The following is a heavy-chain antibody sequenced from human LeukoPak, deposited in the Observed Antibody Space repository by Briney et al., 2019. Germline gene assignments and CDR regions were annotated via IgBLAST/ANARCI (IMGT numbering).Heavy chain of an antibody. Sequence: ASVKVSCKASGYSLRSFGITWVRPAPGQGLEWMGWISTYNGNTNYAQKLQGRVTMTTDTSTSTGYMELRSLSSDDTAVYYCARALAGGDYVSPDYWGQGTLVTVSS. J-gene: IGHJ4*02. V-gene: IGHV1-18*01. CDR3: ARALAGGDYVSPDY. CDR1: GYSLRSFG. CDR2: ISTYNGNT. D-gene: IGHD4-17*01.